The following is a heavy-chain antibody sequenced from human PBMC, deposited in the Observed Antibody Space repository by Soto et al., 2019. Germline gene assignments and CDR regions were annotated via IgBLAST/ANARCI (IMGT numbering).Heavy chain of an antibody. Sequence: QVQLQESGPGLVKPSQTLSLTCTVSGGSISSGDYYWSWIRQPPGKGLEWIGYIYYSGSTYYNPSLKSRVTISVDTSKNQFSLKLSSVTAADTAVYYCARSDRTMMVVVTPIDAFDIWGQGTMVTVSS. V-gene: IGHV4-30-4*01. CDR1: GGSISSGDYY. J-gene: IGHJ3*02. CDR2: IYYSGST. CDR3: ARSDRTMMVVVTPIDAFDI. D-gene: IGHD3-22*01.